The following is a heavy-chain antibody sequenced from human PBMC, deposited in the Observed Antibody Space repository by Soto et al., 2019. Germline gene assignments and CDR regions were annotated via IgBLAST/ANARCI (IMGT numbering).Heavy chain of an antibody. Sequence: GGSLRLSCAASGFTFSSYGMHWVRQAPGKGLEWVAVIWYDGSNKYYADSVKGRFTISRDNSKNTLYLQMSSLRAEDTAVYYCARDRGRLVTIFGVVTPYYYGMDVWGQGTMVTVSS. V-gene: IGHV3-33*01. J-gene: IGHJ6*02. CDR2: IWYDGSNK. CDR1: GFTFSSYG. D-gene: IGHD3-3*01. CDR3: ARDRGRLVTIFGVVTPYYYGMDV.